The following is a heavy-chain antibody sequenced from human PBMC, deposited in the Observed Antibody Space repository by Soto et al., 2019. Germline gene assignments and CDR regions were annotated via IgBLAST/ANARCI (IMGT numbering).Heavy chain of an antibody. D-gene: IGHD3-16*01. V-gene: IGHV4-59*12. CDR1: GGSISSYY. CDR3: ARRWGDYFDY. J-gene: IGHJ4*02. CDR2: IFYSGST. Sequence: SETLSLTCTVSGGSISSYYWSWIRQPPGKGLEWIGYIFYSGSTNYNPSLKSRVTISVDTSKNQFSLKLSSVTAADTGVYYCARRWGDYFDYWGQGTLVTVSS.